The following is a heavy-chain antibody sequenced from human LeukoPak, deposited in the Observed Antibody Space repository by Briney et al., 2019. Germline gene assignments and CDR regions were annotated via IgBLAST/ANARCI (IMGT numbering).Heavy chain of an antibody. CDR2: INPNSGGT. CDR1: GYTFTGYY. Sequence: ASVKVSCKASGYTFTGYYMHWVRQAPGQGLEWMGWINPNSGGTNYAQKFQGRVTMTRDTSISTAYMELSRLRSDDTAVYYCARAVGATEGLDYWGQGTLVTVSS. D-gene: IGHD1-26*01. CDR3: ARAVGATEGLDY. V-gene: IGHV1-2*02. J-gene: IGHJ4*02.